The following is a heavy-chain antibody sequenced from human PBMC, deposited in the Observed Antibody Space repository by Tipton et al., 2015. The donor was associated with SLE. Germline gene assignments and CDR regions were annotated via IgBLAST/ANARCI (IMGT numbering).Heavy chain of an antibody. CDR3: ARRRVSHAFDI. CDR1: GGSISIHY. J-gene: IGHJ3*02. V-gene: IGHV4-59*11. Sequence: TLSLTCTVSGGSISIHYWSWIRQPPGKGLEWVGYIYYSGSTNYNPSLKSRVTISVDTSKNQFSLKLSSVTAADTAVYYCARRRVSHAFDIWGQGTMVTVSS. CDR2: IYYSGST. D-gene: IGHD6-13*01.